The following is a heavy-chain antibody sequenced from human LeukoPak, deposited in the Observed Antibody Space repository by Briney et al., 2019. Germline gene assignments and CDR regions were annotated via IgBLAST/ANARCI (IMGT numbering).Heavy chain of an antibody. CDR1: GFTFDDYG. CDR2: IYWNGGST. D-gene: IGHD2/OR15-2a*01. CDR3: ARDRISHDAFDI. V-gene: IGHV3-20*04. J-gene: IGHJ3*02. Sequence: GGSLRLSCAASGFTFDDYGMSWVRQAPGKGLEWVSGIYWNGGSTGYADSVKGRFTISRDNAKNSLYLQMNSLRAEDTAVYYCARDRISHDAFDIWGQGTMVTVSS.